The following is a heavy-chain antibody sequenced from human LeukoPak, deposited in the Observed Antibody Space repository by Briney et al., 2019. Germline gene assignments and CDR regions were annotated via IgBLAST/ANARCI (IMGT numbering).Heavy chain of an antibody. CDR3: ASLSSGWYTEYFQH. CDR2: IYYSGST. Sequence: SETLSLTCTVSGGSISSYYWSWIRQPPGKGLEWIGYIYYSGSTNYNPSLKSRVTISVDTSKNQFSLKLSSVTAADTAVYYCASLSSGWYTEYFQHWGQGTLVTVS. CDR1: GGSISSYY. D-gene: IGHD6-19*01. V-gene: IGHV4-59*08. J-gene: IGHJ1*01.